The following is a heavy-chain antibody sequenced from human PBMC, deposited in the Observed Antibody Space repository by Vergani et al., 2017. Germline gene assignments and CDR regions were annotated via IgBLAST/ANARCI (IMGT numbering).Heavy chain of an antibody. Sequence: QVQLVQSGAEVKKPGSSVKVSCKASGYTFTSYYMHWVRQAPGQGLEWMGIINPSGGSTSYAQKFQGRVTMTRDTSTSTVYKELSSLRSEDTAVYYCARELEGLGAAYDYGGEGTLVTVSS. J-gene: IGHJ4*02. D-gene: IGHD1-26*01. CDR2: INPSGGST. CDR3: ARELEGLGAAYDY. CDR1: GYTFTSYY. V-gene: IGHV1-46*01.